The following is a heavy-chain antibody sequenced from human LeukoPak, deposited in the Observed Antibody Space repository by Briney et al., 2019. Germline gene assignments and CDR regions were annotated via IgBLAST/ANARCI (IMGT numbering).Heavy chain of an antibody. V-gene: IGHV1-2*02. CDR3: ARDGVDSSADY. Sequence: ASVKVSCNASGFTFTGYYMHWVRQAPGQGLERMGWINPNSGGTNYAQKFQGRVTMTRDTSISTAYMELSRLRSDDTAVYYCARDGVDSSADYWGQGTLVTVSS. D-gene: IGHD3-22*01. J-gene: IGHJ4*02. CDR2: INPNSGGT. CDR1: GFTFTGYY.